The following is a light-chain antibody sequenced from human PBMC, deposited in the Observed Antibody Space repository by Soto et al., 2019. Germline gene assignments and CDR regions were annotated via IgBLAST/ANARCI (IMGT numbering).Light chain of an antibody. CDR3: CLYVGATTYV. CDR1: SGYVGTYSL. CDR2: EGH. J-gene: IGLJ1*01. Sequence: QSVLAQPASVSGSPGQSITISCTGASGYVGTYSLVSWYQQHPGKAPKVVIYEGHKRPSGVPDRFSGSTSVYTASLTISGLQTDDEADYYCCLYVGATTYVFGTGTKVTVL. V-gene: IGLV2-23*01.